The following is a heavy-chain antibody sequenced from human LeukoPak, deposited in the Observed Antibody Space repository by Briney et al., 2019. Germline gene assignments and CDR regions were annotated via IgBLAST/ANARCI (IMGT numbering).Heavy chain of an antibody. D-gene: IGHD1-26*01. V-gene: IGHV3-66*01. CDR2: IYSGGST. CDR3: AKSPGSYYYFSGMDV. J-gene: IGHJ6*02. Sequence: PGGSLRLSCAASGFTVSSNYMSWVRQAPGKGLEGVSVIYSGGSTYYADSVKGRFTISRDNSRNTLYLQMDRLGAEDTAVYYCAKSPGSYYYFSGMDVWGQGTTVTVSS. CDR1: GFTVSSNY.